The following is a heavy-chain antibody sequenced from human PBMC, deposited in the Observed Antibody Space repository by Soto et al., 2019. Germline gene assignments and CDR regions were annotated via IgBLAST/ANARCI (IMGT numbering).Heavy chain of an antibody. Sequence: SETLSLTCTVSGGSFKSGSYSWNWVRQPPGKGLEWIGLIFANGHTDYNPSLKSRVTMSVDAFKNQFSLRLTSMTAADTAVYYCVASLAASGLNWLDPWGRGTLVTVSS. J-gene: IGHJ5*02. V-gene: IGHV4-61*01. CDR2: IFANGHT. CDR1: GGSFKSGSYS. D-gene: IGHD6-13*01. CDR3: VASLAASGLNWLDP.